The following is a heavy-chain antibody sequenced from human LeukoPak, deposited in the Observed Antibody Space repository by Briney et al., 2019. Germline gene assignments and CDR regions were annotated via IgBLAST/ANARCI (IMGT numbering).Heavy chain of an antibody. CDR1: GYSFTSYW. V-gene: IGHV5-51*01. CDR2: IYPGDSDT. CDR3: ARPHGYCTNGVCYGGWWFDP. D-gene: IGHD2-8*01. J-gene: IGHJ5*02. Sequence: GESLKISCKGSGYSFTSYWIGWVRQMPGKGLEWMGIIYPGDSDTRYSPSFQGQVTISADKSISTAYLQWSSLKASDTAMYYCARPHGYCTNGVCYGGWWFDPWGQGTLVTVSS.